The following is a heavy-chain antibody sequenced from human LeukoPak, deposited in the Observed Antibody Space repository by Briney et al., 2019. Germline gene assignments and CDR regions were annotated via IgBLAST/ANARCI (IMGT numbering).Heavy chain of an antibody. CDR1: GFTLSDHY. D-gene: IGHD1-14*01. CDR2: TRDRTHSYST. J-gene: IGHJ4*02. V-gene: IGHV3-72*01. Sequence: GGSLRLSCAASGFTLSDHYMDWVRQAPRKGLEWVGRTRDRTHSYSTEYAASVKGRFTISRDDSKNSFYLQMNSLKTEDTAVYYCVRGHNSFDYWGQGTLATVSS. CDR3: VRGHNSFDY.